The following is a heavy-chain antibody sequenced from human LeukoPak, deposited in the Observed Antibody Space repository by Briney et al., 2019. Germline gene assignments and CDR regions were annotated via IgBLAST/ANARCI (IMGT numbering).Heavy chain of an antibody. J-gene: IGHJ4*02. D-gene: IGHD6-13*01. V-gene: IGHV3-21*01. CDR2: ISSSSSYI. CDR3: AGGEYSSSWSFDY. Sequence: GGSLRLSCAASGFTFSSYSMNWVRQAPGKGLEWVSSISSSSSYIYYADSVKGRFTISRDNAKNSLYLQMNSLRAEDTAVYYCAGGEYSSSWSFDYWGQETLVTVSS. CDR1: GFTFSSYS.